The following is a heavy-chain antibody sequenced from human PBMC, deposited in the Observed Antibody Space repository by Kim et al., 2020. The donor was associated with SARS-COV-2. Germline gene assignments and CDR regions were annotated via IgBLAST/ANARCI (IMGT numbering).Heavy chain of an antibody. CDR2: T. CDR3: ARSGYDLAFDI. J-gene: IGHJ3*02. V-gene: IGHV1-3*01. D-gene: IGHD5-12*01. Sequence: TKYSQKFQGRVTITRDTSASTAYMELSSLRSEDTAVYYCARSGYDLAFDIWGQGTMVTVSS.